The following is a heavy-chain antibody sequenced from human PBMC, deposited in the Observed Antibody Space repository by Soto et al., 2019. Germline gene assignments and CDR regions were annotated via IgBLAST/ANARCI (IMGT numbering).Heavy chain of an antibody. D-gene: IGHD2-15*01. J-gene: IGHJ3*02. CDR3: ARGAPRACSRQARDVFDI. Sequence: ASVKVSCKASGYTFTTYYVHWVRQAPGQGLEWMGLINPSGGSTTYSQKFQGRVTMTRDTSTSTVYMELTSLRSEDTAVYYCARGAPRACSRQARDVFDIWGQGTMVTVSS. CDR1: GYTFTTYY. V-gene: IGHV1-46*01. CDR2: INPSGGST.